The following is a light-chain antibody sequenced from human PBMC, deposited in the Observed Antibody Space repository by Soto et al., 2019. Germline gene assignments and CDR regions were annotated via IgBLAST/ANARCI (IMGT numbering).Light chain of an antibody. CDR1: SGSIANNY. J-gene: IGLJ2*01. Sequence: NFMLTQPHSVSESPGKTLSISCTRSSGSIANNYVQSYQQRPGSAPTTVIYENNQRLSGVPDRFSGSTDGSSNSASLTISGLETEDEADYYCQSSDSDFVVFGGGTKLTVL. CDR3: QSSDSDFVV. CDR2: ENN. V-gene: IGLV6-57*04.